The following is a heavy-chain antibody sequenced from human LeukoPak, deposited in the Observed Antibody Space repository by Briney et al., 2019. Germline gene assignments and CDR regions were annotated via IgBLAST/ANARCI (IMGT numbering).Heavy chain of an antibody. J-gene: IGHJ4*02. Sequence: GGSLRLSCAASGFAFSNYGMHWVRQAPGKGLEYVSAIRSNGGSTYYADSVKGRFSISRDNSKNTLHLQMSSLRAEDTAVYYCVKNSGYEDSDSWGQGTLVTVSS. D-gene: IGHD5-12*01. V-gene: IGHV3-64D*06. CDR1: GFAFSNYG. CDR3: VKNSGYEDSDS. CDR2: IRSNGGST.